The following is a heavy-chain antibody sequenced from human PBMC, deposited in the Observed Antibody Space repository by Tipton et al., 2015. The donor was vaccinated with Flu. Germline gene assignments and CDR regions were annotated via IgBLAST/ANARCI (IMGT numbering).Heavy chain of an antibody. D-gene: IGHD3-10*02. CDR3: ARLSYYDVDLKNFYFED. V-gene: IGHV4-59*04. Sequence: LRLSCSVSVGSINNYYWSWIRQPPGKGLEWIGDISSSGNTYYNPSLKSRVTISVDTSKSQFSLKLRSVTAADTAVYYCARLSYYDVDLKNFYFEDWGQGTLVTVSS. CDR1: VGSINNYY. CDR2: ISSSGNT. J-gene: IGHJ4*02.